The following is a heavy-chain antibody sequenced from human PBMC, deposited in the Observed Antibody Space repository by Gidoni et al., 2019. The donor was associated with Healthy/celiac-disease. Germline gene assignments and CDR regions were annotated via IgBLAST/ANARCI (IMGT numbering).Heavy chain of an antibody. D-gene: IGHD3-3*01. CDR3: AKDGAARYYDFWSGPGADY. J-gene: IGHJ4*02. V-gene: IGHV3-23*01. CDR1: GFTFSRYA. CDR2: ISGSGGST. Sequence: EVQLLESGGGLVQPGGSLRLSCAASGFTFSRYAMSWVRQAPGKGLEWVSAISGSGGSTYYADSVKGRFTISRDNSKNTLYLQMNSLRAEDTAVYYCAKDGAARYYDFWSGPGADYWGQGTLVTVSS.